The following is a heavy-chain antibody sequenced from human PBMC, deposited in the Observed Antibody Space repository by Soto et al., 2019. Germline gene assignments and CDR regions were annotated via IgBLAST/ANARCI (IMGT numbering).Heavy chain of an antibody. J-gene: IGHJ5*02. CDR1: GGSIATSSYF. CDR2: IDYRGTI. Sequence: TLSLTCTVSGGSIATSSYFWAWIRRPPGKGLEWIGSIDYRGTIYNNPSLKSRVTISVDTSKNHFSLKLDSVTAADTALYYCSRRAPEGFDPWGQGTLVTVSS. V-gene: IGHV4-39*02. CDR3: SRRAPEGFDP.